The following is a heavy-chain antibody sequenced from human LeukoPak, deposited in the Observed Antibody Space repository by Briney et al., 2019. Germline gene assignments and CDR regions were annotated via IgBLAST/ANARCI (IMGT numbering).Heavy chain of an antibody. V-gene: IGHV1-46*01. CDR3: ARDPVKNYYDSSGYYPKY. CDR1: GYTFTSYY. J-gene: IGHJ4*02. D-gene: IGHD3-22*01. Sequence: ASVKVSCKASGYTFTSYYMHWVRQAPGQGLEWMGIINPSGGSTSYAQKFQGRVTMTRDTSTSTVYMELSSLRSEDTAVYYCARDPVKNYYDSSGYYPKYWGQGTLVTVSS. CDR2: INPSGGST.